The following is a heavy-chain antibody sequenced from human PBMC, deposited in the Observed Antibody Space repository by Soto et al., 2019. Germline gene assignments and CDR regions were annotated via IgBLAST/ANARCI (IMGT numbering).Heavy chain of an antibody. J-gene: IGHJ4*02. CDR1: GYTFTSYD. CDR3: ERQKVTSGYPD. Sequence: QVQLVQSGAEVKKPGASVKVSCKASGYTFTSYDINWVRQATGQGLEWMGWMNPNSGNTAYAQKFQGRITMTRNTSISTDYMELSSLRSEDTAVYYWERQKVTSGYPDWGQGTLVNVSS. CDR2: MNPNSGNT. D-gene: IGHD3-22*01. V-gene: IGHV1-8*01.